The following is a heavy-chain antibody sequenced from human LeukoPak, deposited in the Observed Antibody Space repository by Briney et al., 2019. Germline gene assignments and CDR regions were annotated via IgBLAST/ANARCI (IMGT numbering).Heavy chain of an antibody. D-gene: IGHD3-22*01. Sequence: SETLSLTCTVSGGSISSGSYYWSWIRQPAGKGLEWIGRIYTSGSTNYNPSLKSRVTISVDTSKNQFSLKLSSVTAADTAVYYCARMAGIYDSSGSLTLDYWGQGTLVTVSS. CDR3: ARMAGIYDSSGSLTLDY. CDR2: IYTSGST. J-gene: IGHJ4*02. CDR1: GGSISSGSYY. V-gene: IGHV4-61*02.